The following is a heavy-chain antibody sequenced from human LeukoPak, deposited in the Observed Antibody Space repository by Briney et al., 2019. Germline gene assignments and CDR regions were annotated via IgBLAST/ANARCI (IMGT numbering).Heavy chain of an antibody. V-gene: IGHV4-4*07. D-gene: IGHD3-16*01. CDR2: IYTSGST. J-gene: IGHJ6*03. Sequence: SETLSLTCTVSGGSISSYYWSWIRQPAGKGLEWIGRIYTSGSTNYNPSLKSRVTISVDTSKNQFSLKLRSVTAAVTAVYYCARETSQKGAHYMDVWGKGTTVTISS. CDR3: ARETSQKGAHYMDV. CDR1: GGSISSYY.